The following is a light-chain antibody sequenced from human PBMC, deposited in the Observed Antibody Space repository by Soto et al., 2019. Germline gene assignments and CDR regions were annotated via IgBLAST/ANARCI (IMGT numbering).Light chain of an antibody. CDR1: QSINNY. CDR2: DSF. J-gene: IGKJ4*01. Sequence: EIVLTQSPATLSLSPGERATLSCRASQSINNYLIWYQQKPGQAPRLLVYDSFNRATGIPARFSGSGSGTDFTLTISSLDPEDFAVYYFQLRAQWPITFGGGTKVEIK. V-gene: IGKV3-11*01. CDR3: QLRAQWPIT.